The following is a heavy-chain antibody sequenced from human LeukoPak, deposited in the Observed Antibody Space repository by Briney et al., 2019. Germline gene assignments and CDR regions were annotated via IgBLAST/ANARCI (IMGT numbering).Heavy chain of an antibody. CDR2: ISSSGSTI. CDR1: GFTFSDYY. V-gene: IGHV3-11*01. D-gene: IGHD3-10*01. J-gene: IGHJ5*02. Sequence: GGSLRLSCAASGFTFSDYYMSWIRQAPGKGLEWVSYISSSGSTIYYADSVKGRFTISRDNAKNSLYLQMNSLRAEDTAVYYCARDSQKKGGRARNNWFAPWGQGTLVTVSS. CDR3: ARDSQKKGGRARNNWFAP.